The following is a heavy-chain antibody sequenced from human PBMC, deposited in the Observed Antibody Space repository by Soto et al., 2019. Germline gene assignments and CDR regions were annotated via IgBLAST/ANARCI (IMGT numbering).Heavy chain of an antibody. D-gene: IGHD6-19*01. CDR3: AREGLSPEQPGGQWLADEDAFDI. Sequence: QVQLVQSGAEVKKPGASVKVSCKASGYTFTSYGISWVRQAPGQGLEWMGWISAYNGNTNYAQKLQGRVTMTTDTSTSTAYMERRRLRSDDTAVYYCAREGLSPEQPGGQWLADEDAFDIWGQGTMVTVSS. V-gene: IGHV1-18*01. J-gene: IGHJ3*02. CDR1: GYTFTSYG. CDR2: ISAYNGNT.